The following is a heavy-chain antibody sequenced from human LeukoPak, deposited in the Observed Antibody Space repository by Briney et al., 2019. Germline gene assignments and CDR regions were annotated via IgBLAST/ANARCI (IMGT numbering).Heavy chain of an antibody. V-gene: IGHV3-33*01. CDR3: ARTYYDFWSGYSPSYYYYGMDV. CDR2: IWYDGSNK. CDR1: GFTFSSYG. D-gene: IGHD3-3*01. Sequence: PGGSLRLSCAASGFTFSSYGMHWVRQAPGKGLEWVAVIWYDGSNKYYADSVKGRFTISRDNSKNTLYLQMNSLRAEDTAVYYRARTYYDFWSGYSPSYYYYGMDVWGQGTTVTVSS. J-gene: IGHJ6*02.